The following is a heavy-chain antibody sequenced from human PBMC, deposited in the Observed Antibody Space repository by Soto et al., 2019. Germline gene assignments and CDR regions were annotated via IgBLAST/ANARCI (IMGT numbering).Heavy chain of an antibody. J-gene: IGHJ5*02. CDR3: AREDIVVVPPSRPFDP. D-gene: IGHD2-2*01. Sequence: ASVKVSCKASGYTFTSYDINWVRQAPGQGLEWMRWMNPNSGNTGYAQKFQGRVTMTRDTSISTAYLELSSLTSDDTAVYYCAREDIVVVPPSRPFDPWGQGTLVTVSS. CDR2: MNPNSGNT. CDR1: GYTFTSYD. V-gene: IGHV1-8*01.